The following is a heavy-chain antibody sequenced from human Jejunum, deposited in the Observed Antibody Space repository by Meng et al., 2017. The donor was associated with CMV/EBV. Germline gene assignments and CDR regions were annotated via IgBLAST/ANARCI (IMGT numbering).Heavy chain of an antibody. V-gene: IGHV3-48*03. J-gene: IGHJ4*02. CDR3: AREVPGMVTRFDH. D-gene: IGHD4-23*01. CDR2: SSLSGDIL. Sequence: GFSLSSFVMDWVRQSPGKGLGWLSYSSLSGDILHYADSVKGQFTISRDNSKNLLYLQMSSLRAEDTAVYYCAREVPGMVTRFDHWGQGTLVTVSS. CDR1: GFSLSSFV.